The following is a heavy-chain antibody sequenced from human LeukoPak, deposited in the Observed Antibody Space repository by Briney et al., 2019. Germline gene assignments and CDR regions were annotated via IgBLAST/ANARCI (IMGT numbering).Heavy chain of an antibody. D-gene: IGHD3-22*01. J-gene: IGHJ4*02. CDR1: GYTFTSYY. V-gene: IGHV1-46*01. CDR3: ARQGYDSSGYALYYFDY. Sequence: ASVKVSCKASGYTFTSYYIHRVRQAPGQGLEWMGMINPSGGNTSNAQKFQGRVTMTRDTSTSIVYMELSSLRSEDTAVYYCARQGYDSSGYALYYFDYWGQGTLVTVSS. CDR2: INPSGGNT.